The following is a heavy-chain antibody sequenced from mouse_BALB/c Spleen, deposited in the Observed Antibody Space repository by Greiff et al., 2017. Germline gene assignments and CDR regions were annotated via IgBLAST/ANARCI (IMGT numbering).Heavy chain of an antibody. J-gene: IGHJ2*01. D-gene: IGHD6-1*01. V-gene: IGHV5-15*02. Sequence: EVQLVESGGGLVQPGGSRKLSCAASGFTFSDYGMAWVRQAPGKGPEWVAFISNLAYSIYYADTVTGRFTISRDNAKNTLYLEMSSLRSEDTAMYYCARDGGSLYYFDYWGQGTTLTVSS. CDR3: ARDGGSLYYFDY. CDR2: ISNLAYSI. CDR1: GFTFSDYG.